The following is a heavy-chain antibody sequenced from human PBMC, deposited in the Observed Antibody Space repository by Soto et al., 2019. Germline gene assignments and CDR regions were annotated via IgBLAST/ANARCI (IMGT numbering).Heavy chain of an antibody. CDR3: AKFTEPGYSSIWYYFEY. CDR1: GFTFSGYS. V-gene: IGHV3-21*06. D-gene: IGHD6-19*01. Sequence: XGSLRLSCVGSGFTFSGYSMAWVRQAPGRGLEWVASISSRSTNIDYADSVKGRFTISRDNAKNLVSLQMSSLRGEDTALYYCAKFTEPGYSSIWYYFEYWGQGTPVTVSS. J-gene: IGHJ4*02. CDR2: ISSRSTNI.